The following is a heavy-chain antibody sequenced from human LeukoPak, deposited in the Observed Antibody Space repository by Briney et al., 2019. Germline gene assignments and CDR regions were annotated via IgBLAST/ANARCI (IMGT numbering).Heavy chain of an antibody. CDR3: ARMEGARGVTVHYYYGMDV. CDR2: IYYSGST. V-gene: IGHV4-30-4*01. D-gene: IGHD3-10*01. J-gene: IGHJ6*02. CDR1: GGSISSGDYY. Sequence: PSETLSLTCTVSGGSISSGDYYWRWIRQPPGKGLEWIGYIYYSGSTYYNPSLKSRVTISVDTSKNQFSLKLSSVTAADTAVYYCARMEGARGVTVHYYYGMDVWGQGTTVTVSS.